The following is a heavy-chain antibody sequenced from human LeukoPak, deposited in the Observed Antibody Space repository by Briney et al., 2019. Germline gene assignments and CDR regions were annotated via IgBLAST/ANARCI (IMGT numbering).Heavy chain of an antibody. CDR2: ISDNGGNT. CDR1: GFTFPNYV. D-gene: IGHD1-26*01. Sequence: GGSLRLSCAASGFTFPNYVMSWGRQAPGKGLEWVSSISDNGGNTYYADSVKGRFTISRDNSKNTLYLQMNSLRVEDAAVYYCANEYSKGDVWGQGTMVPVSS. J-gene: IGHJ3*01. V-gene: IGHV3-23*01. CDR3: ANEYSKGDV.